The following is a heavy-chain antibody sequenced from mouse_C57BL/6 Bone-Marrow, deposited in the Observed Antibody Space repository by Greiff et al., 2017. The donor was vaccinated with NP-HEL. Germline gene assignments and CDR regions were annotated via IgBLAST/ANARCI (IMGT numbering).Heavy chain of an antibody. CDR1: GYTFTSYW. D-gene: IGHD2-10*01. CDR3: ARSGLLPSKGDY. J-gene: IGHJ2*01. CDR2: IDPSDSYT. Sequence: QVQLQQPGAELVKPGASVKLSCKASGYTFTSYWMQWVKQRPGQGLEWIGEIDPSDSYTNYNQKFKGKATLTVDTSSSTAYMQLSSLTSEDSAVYYCARSGLLPSKGDYWGQGTTLTVSS. V-gene: IGHV1-50*01.